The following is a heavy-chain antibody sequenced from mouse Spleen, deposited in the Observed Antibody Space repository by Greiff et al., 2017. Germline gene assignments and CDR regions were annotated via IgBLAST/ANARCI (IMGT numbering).Heavy chain of an antibody. CDR3: ARQDYSYYSYDVGAMDY. V-gene: IGHV5-6-2*01. CDR2: INSNGGST. Sequence: EVQLVESGGGLVKPGGSLKLSCAASGFTFSSYAMSWVRQTPEKRLEWVAAINSNGGSTYYPDTVKDRFTISRDNAKNTLYLQMSSLRSEDTALYYCARQDYSYYSYDVGAMDYWGQGTSVTVSS. CDR1: GFTFSSYA. D-gene: IGHD2-12*01. J-gene: IGHJ4*01.